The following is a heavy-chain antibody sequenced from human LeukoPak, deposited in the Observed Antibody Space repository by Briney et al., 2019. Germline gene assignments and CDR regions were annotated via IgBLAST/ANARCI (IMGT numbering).Heavy chain of an antibody. CDR2: LIGSSGST. Sequence: GGSLRLSCAASGFTSTKYAMNWVRQAPGKGLEWVSVLIGSSGSTDYADSVKGRFTMARDISKNTLFLQMNSLRAEDTAIYYCAKGAYDYIEIAYFDSGGQGTLVTVSS. CDR1: GFTSTKYA. CDR3: AKGAYDYIEIAYFDS. D-gene: IGHD3-16*01. J-gene: IGHJ4*02. V-gene: IGHV3-23*01.